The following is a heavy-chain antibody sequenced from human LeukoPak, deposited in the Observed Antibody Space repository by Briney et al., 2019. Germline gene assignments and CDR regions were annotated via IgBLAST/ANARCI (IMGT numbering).Heavy chain of an antibody. CDR3: ARSKEGSGIPHYFDY. CDR2: IYYSGST. V-gene: IGHV4-39*07. CDR1: GGSISSSSYY. D-gene: IGHD3-10*01. Sequence: SETLSLTCTVSGGSISSSSYYWGWIRQPPGKGLEWIGSIYYSGSTYYNPSLKSRVTISVDRSKNQFSLKLSSVTAADTAVYYCARSKEGSGIPHYFDYWGQGTLVTVSS. J-gene: IGHJ4*02.